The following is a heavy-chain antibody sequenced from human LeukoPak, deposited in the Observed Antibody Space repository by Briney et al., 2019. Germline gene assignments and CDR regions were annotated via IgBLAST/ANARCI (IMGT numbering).Heavy chain of an antibody. J-gene: IGHJ4*02. CDR1: GYTFTSYG. D-gene: IGHD3-22*01. V-gene: IGHV1-18*01. Sequence: ASVKVSCKASGYTFTSYGISWVRQAPGQGLEWMGWNSAYNGNTNYAQKLQGRVTMTTDTSTSTAYMELSRLRSDDTAVYYCARSPYYYDSSGYYRVLDLWGQGTLVTVSS. CDR2: NSAYNGNT. CDR3: ARSPYYYDSSGYYRVLDL.